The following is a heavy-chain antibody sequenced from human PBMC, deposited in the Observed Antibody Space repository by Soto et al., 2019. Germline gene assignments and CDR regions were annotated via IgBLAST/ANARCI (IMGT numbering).Heavy chain of an antibody. CDR1: GGSLSSYY. V-gene: IGHV4-59*08. CDR2: IYYAGST. D-gene: IGHD3-22*01. J-gene: IGHJ4*02. CDR3: ARLGGYYQPLDS. Sequence: LSLTCTVSGGSLSSYYWCWARQPPGKGLEWLGSIYYAGSTTYNPSLKSRVTISVDTSKNQFSLRLNSVTAADTAVYYCARLGGYYQPLDSWGQGTLVTVSS.